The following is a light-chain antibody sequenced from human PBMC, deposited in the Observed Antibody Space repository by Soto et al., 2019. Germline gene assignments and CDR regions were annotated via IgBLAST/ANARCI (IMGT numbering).Light chain of an antibody. V-gene: IGKV1-33*01. Sequence: DIQMTQSPSSLSASVGDRVTITCQASQDISNYLNWYQQKPGKAPKLLIYDASNLETGVPSRFSGSGSGTDFTFTISILQPEDIATYYCQQYDNLPCFGQGTRLEIK. J-gene: IGKJ5*01. CDR3: QQYDNLPC. CDR2: DAS. CDR1: QDISNY.